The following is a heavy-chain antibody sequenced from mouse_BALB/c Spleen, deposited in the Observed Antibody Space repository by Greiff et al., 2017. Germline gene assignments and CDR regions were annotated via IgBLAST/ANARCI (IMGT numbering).Heavy chain of an antibody. CDR2: ICTGGGT. CDR1: GFSLTSYD. CDR3: VRVGYYAMDY. Sequence: VQLQESGPGLVAPSQSLSITCTVSGFSLTSYDISWIRQPPGKGLEWLGVICTGGGTNYNSAFMSRLSISKDNSKSQVFLKMNSLQTDDTAIYYCVRVGYYAMDYWGQGTSVTVSS. J-gene: IGHJ4*01. V-gene: IGHV2-9-2*01. D-gene: IGHD3-1*01.